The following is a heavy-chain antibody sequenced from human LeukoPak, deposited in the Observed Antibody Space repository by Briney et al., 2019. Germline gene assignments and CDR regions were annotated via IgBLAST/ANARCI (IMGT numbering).Heavy chain of an antibody. CDR1: GGSFSGYY. Sequence: PSETLSLTCAVYGGSFSGYYWSWIRQPPGKGPEWIGEINHSGSTNYNPSLKSRVTISVDTSKNQFSLKLSSVTAADTAVYYCASLGTGPRDYWGQGTLVTVSS. V-gene: IGHV4-34*01. D-gene: IGHD3/OR15-3a*01. J-gene: IGHJ4*02. CDR2: INHSGST. CDR3: ASLGTGPRDY.